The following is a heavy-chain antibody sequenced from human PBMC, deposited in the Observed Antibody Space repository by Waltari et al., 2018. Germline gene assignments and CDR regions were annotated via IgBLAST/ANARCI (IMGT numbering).Heavy chain of an antibody. D-gene: IGHD1-26*01. CDR2: IYPGDADT. CDR1: ASSVHSYW. Sequence: EVQLAQSGAEVTKHGEPLKISCKRAASSVHSYWSGLVRQMPGKGLEWRGIIYPGDADTRYSPSFQGQVTISADKAISTAYLQWSSLKASDTAMYYCARTPWYSGSYYYFAYWGQGTLVTVSS. CDR3: ARTPWYSGSYYYFAY. J-gene: IGHJ4*02. V-gene: IGHV5-51*01.